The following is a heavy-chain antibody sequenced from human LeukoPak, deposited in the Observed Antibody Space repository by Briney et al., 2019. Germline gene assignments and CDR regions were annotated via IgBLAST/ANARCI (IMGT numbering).Heavy chain of an antibody. CDR3: ARELVVGPAEYFQN. CDR2: INKDGSEK. D-gene: IGHD2-8*02. Sequence: GGSLRLSCAASGFTFNRYWMSWVRQTPGKGLQWVANINKDGSEKYYMDSVRGRFTISRDNAKNSLSLQMNSLRVEDTAVYYCARELVVGPAEYFQNWGQGTLVTVSS. CDR1: GFTFNRYW. V-gene: IGHV3-7*01. J-gene: IGHJ1*01.